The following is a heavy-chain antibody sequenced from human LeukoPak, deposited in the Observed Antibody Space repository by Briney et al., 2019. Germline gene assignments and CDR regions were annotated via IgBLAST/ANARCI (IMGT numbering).Heavy chain of an antibody. CDR1: GFTFSSYG. CDR2: IWYDGSNK. V-gene: IGHV3-33*01. Sequence: TGGSLRLSCAASGFTFSSYGRHWVRQAPGKGLEWVAVIWYDGSNKYYADSVKGRFAISRDNSKNTLYLQMNSLRAEDTAVYYCARDEFTVTTGVDYWGQGTLVTVSS. J-gene: IGHJ4*02. D-gene: IGHD4-17*01. CDR3: ARDEFTVTTGVDY.